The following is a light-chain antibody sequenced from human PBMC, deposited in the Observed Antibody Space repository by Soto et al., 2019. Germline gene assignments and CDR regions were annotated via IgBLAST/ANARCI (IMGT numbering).Light chain of an antibody. CDR1: MRDVGAYNL. CDR2: EVR. V-gene: IGLV2-14*01. CDR3: SASTAKGPLV. Sequence: QSVLTQPASVSGSAGQSITIFCSGTMRDVGAYNLVSWYQQHPGTAPKLIIYEVRNRPSGISSRFSGSRSGNTASLTISGPHPGDEGDYYCSASTAKGPLVFGGGTKFTVL. J-gene: IGLJ3*02.